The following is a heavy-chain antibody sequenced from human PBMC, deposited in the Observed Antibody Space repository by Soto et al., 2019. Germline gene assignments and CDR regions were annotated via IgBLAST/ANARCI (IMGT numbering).Heavy chain of an antibody. CDR1: GGTFSRYT. CDR2: IIPILGIA. Sequence: QVQLVQSGAEVKKPGSSVKVSCKASGGTFSRYTISWVRQAPGQGLEWMGRIIPILGIANYALKFQGRVTITADKSTSTAYMELSSLRSEDTAVYYCARDAFGSGSSHYYYYMDVWGKGTTVTVSS. V-gene: IGHV1-69*08. D-gene: IGHD3-10*01. CDR3: ARDAFGSGSSHYYYYMDV. J-gene: IGHJ6*03.